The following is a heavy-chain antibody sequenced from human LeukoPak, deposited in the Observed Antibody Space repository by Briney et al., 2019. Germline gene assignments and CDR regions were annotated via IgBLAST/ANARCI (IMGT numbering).Heavy chain of an antibody. CDR2: IYSTGIT. CDR3: ARGGLFAFDI. Sequence: NPSETLSLTCTISGGSINNYYWSWIRQSPDKGLELIGYIYSTGITNYNPSLKSRVAMSVDTSRNQFSLRLTSVTAADTASYYCARGGLFAFDIWGQGTTVIVSS. V-gene: IGHV4-59*01. J-gene: IGHJ3*02. CDR1: GGSINNYY.